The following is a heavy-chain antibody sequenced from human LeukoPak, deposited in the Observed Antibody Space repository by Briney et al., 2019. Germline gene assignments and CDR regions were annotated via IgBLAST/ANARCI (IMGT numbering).Heavy chain of an antibody. CDR1: GGSISSTSYY. D-gene: IGHD3-3*01. V-gene: IGHV4-61*01. J-gene: IGHJ6*03. CDR2: IYYSGST. Sequence: KPSETLSLTCTVSGGSISSTSYYWCWIRHPPGKGLEWIGYIYYSGSTNYNPSLKSRVTISVDTSKHQFSLKLSSVTAADTAVYYCARLNYDFWSGYYGTNAQRDYYYYYMDVWGKGTTVTVSS. CDR3: ARLNYDFWSGYYGTNAQRDYYYYYMDV.